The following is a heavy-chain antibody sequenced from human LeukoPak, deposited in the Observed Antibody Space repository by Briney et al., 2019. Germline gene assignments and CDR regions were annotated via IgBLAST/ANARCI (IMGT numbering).Heavy chain of an antibody. CDR3: ARRPYCSGGSCRSPNNWFDH. D-gene: IGHD2-15*01. Sequence: GASLQISCQGSGSIFTSYWIGWGRQLPGKGLEWMGIIYPGDSDTRYSPSFQGQVTISADKSISTAYLQWSSLKASDTAMYYCARRPYCSGGSCRSPNNWFDHWGQGTLVTVSS. V-gene: IGHV5-51*01. CDR1: GSIFTSYW. J-gene: IGHJ5*02. CDR2: IYPGDSDT.